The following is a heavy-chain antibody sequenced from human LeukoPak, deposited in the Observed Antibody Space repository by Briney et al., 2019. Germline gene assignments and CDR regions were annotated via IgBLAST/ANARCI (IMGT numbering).Heavy chain of an antibody. CDR2: ICGSVSGSGDCT. J-gene: IGHJ5*02. V-gene: IGHV3-23*01. CDR1: GFSFGSHA. Sequence: PGGSLRLSCAASGFSFGSHAMSWVRQAAGKGLEWVSEICGSVSGSGDCTHYADSVKGRFTISRDISKNTLYLQMNSLRAEDTAVYYCAKEHVDTAMVPFSGYDLWGQGTLVTVSS. D-gene: IGHD5-18*01. CDR3: AKEHVDTAMVPFSGYDL.